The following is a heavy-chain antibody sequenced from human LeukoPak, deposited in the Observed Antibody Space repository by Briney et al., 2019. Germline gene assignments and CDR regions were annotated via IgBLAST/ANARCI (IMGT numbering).Heavy chain of an antibody. V-gene: IGHV3-7*01. CDR1: GFTFSTYW. CDR3: ARADHGDYGGGYMDV. Sequence: GGALRLSCAAAGFTFSTYWMRWVRQAPGKGLEWVANIKEEGRGKYYVDSEKGRFTISRDNARNSLYLQMHSLRAEDTAVYYCARADHGDYGGGYMDVWGKGTTVTVSS. J-gene: IGHJ6*03. CDR2: IKEEGRGK. D-gene: IGHD4-17*01.